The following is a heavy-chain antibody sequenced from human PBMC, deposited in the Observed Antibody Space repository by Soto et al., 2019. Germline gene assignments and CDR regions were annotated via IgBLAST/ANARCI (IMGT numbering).Heavy chain of an antibody. CDR2: ISGSGDST. Sequence: GGSLRLSCAASGFTFSKSAMICVRQAPGNGLQWVSGISGSGDSTSYGDSVKGRFTISRDNSKNTLYLQMNSLRADDTAVYFCAKGHDFWSGYSYYYGMYVWGQGXTVTVYS. V-gene: IGHV3-23*01. CDR1: GFTFSKSA. D-gene: IGHD3-3*01. J-gene: IGHJ6*02. CDR3: AKGHDFWSGYSYYYGMYV.